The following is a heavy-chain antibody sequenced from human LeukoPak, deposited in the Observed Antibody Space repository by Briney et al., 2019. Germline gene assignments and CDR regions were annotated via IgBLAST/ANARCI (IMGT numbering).Heavy chain of an antibody. CDR3: ARTPNYYDEYYFDY. Sequence: SGPTLVKPTQTLTLTCTFSGFSLSTSGVGVGWIRQPPGKALDRLAVIYWDDDKRYSPSLKSRLTITKDTSKNQVVLTMTNMDPVDTATYYCARTPNYYDEYYFDYWGQGILVTVSS. J-gene: IGHJ4*02. CDR2: IYWDDDK. V-gene: IGHV2-5*02. CDR1: GFSLSTSGVG. D-gene: IGHD3-22*01.